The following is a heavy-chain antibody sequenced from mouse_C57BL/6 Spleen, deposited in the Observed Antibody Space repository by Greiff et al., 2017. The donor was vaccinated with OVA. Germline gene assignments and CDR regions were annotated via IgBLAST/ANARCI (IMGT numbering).Heavy chain of an antibody. D-gene: IGHD1-1*01. CDR3: ARWDGSPDV. J-gene: IGHJ1*03. V-gene: IGHV1-52*01. CDR2: IDPSDSET. Sequence: QVQLQPPWAELVRPGSSVKLSCKASGYTFTSYWMHWVKQRPIQGLEWIGNIDPSDSETHYNQKFKDKATLTVDKSSSTAYMQLSSLTSEDSAVYYCARWDGSPDVWGTGTTVTVSS. CDR1: GYTFTSYW.